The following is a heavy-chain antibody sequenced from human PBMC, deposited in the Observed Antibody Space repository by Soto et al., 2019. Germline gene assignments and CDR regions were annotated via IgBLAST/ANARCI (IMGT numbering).Heavy chain of an antibody. CDR1: GFTFSRYA. J-gene: IGHJ6*02. D-gene: IGHD3-3*01. CDR3: ANVLGQYYDFWSGYYPNHYYYYYGMDV. Sequence: GGSLRLSCAASGFTFSRYAMSWVRQAPGKGLEWVSAISGSGGSTYYADSVKGRFTISRGNSKNTLYLQMNSLRAEDTAVYYCANVLGQYYDFWSGYYPNHYYYYYGMDVCGHVTTVNVAS. CDR2: ISGSGGST. V-gene: IGHV3-23*01.